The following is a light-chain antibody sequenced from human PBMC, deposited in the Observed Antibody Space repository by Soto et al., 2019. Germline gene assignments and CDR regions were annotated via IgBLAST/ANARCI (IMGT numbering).Light chain of an antibody. CDR2: GAS. V-gene: IGKV3-20*01. CDR3: QHYGSSPWT. Sequence: EIVFTQSPCTLSLSPGDRVTLYCRASQSVSSSNLAWYQQKRGQSPRLLIYGASSRATGIPDRFSGSGSGPDFTLTISRLEPEDFAVYFCQHYGSSPWTFGQGTKVDIK. CDR1: QSVSSSN. J-gene: IGKJ1*01.